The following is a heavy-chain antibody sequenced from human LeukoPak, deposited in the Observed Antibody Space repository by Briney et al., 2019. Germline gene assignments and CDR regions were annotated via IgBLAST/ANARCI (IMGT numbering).Heavy chain of an antibody. CDR1: GFTFSGYA. Sequence: GGSLRLSCAASGFTFSGYAMDWVRQAPGKGLEWVSAISGTAYNTYYADSVKGRFIISRDNSKNTLYLQMNSLRAEDTAVYYCARGGDFWSGYSRGYYMDVWGKGTTVTVSS. CDR3: ARGGDFWSGYSRGYYMDV. V-gene: IGHV3-23*01. CDR2: ISGTAYNT. J-gene: IGHJ6*03. D-gene: IGHD3-3*01.